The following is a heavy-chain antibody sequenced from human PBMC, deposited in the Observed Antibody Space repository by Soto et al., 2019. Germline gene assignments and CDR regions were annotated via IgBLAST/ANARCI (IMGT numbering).Heavy chain of an antibody. CDR1: GYTFTSYD. D-gene: IGHD6-19*01. CDR3: ASGRIIVAGGFDP. J-gene: IGHJ5*02. V-gene: IGHV1-8*01. CDR2: MNPSTGNT. Sequence: QVQLVQSGAEVKKPGASVKVSCKASGYTFTSYDIIWVRQATGQGLEWMGWMNPSTGNTDSAEKFQGRLTMTRNTSISTVYMALSSLSFEETAVYYCASGRIIVAGGFDPWGQGTLVTVSS.